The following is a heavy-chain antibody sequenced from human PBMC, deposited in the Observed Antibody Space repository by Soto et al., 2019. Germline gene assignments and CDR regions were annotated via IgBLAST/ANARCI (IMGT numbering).Heavy chain of an antibody. V-gene: IGHV3-48*03. Sequence: EVQLVASGGGLVPPGGSLRLSCAVSGLTFSTDEMNWVLQAPGKGLEWLAYISYTSTTIKYADSVKGRFAVSRDNAKKSLSLQKNNVSFEDTAVYYCVKEVGSLAFDSWGQGTLVTVSS. J-gene: IGHJ4*02. CDR3: VKEVGSLAFDS. CDR2: ISYTSTTI. CDR1: GLTFSTDE. D-gene: IGHD1-1*01.